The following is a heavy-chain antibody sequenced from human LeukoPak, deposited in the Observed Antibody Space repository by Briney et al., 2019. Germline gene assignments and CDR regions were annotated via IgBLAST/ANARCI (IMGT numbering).Heavy chain of an antibody. D-gene: IGHD6-13*01. CDR1: GGSISSYY. V-gene: IGHV4-59*01. Sequence: SETLSLTCTVSGGSISSYYWSWIRQPPGKGLEWIGYIYYSGSTNYNPSLKSRVTISVDTSKNQFSLKLSSVTAADTAVYYCARGSGVKKRPGIAAAGTGVDYWGQGTLVTVSS. J-gene: IGHJ4*02. CDR3: ARGSGVKKRPGIAAAGTGVDY. CDR2: IYYSGST.